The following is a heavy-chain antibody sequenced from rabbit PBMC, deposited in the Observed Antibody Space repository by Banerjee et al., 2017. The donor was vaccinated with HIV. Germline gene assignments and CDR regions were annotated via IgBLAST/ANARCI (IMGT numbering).Heavy chain of an antibody. J-gene: IGHJ4*01. D-gene: IGHD6-1*01. V-gene: IGHV1S7*01. CDR2: IEPVFGVT. CDR1: GFTISTGY. CDR3: ASDINGYGAFDL. Sequence: QLKETGGGLVTPGGSLTLSCKASGFTISTGYMNWVRQAPGKGLEWIGYIEPVFGVTVYASWVNGRFTISSHNAQNTVDLQLYSLTVADTATYFCASDINGYGAFDLWGQGTLVTVS.